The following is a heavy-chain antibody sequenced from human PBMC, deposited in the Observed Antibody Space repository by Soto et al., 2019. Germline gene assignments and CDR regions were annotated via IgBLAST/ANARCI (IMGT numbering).Heavy chain of an antibody. Sequence: GASVKVSCKTSGYTFSTSGISWVRQAPGQGLEWVGWIRPDNGNTKSAQRLQGRVTLTTDTSASTAYMELRSLTSDDTAMYYCARDTESNRYNDWGRGTLVTVSS. V-gene: IGHV1-18*01. D-gene: IGHD1-20*01. J-gene: IGHJ1*01. CDR3: ARDTESNRYND. CDR1: GYTFSTSG. CDR2: IRPDNGNT.